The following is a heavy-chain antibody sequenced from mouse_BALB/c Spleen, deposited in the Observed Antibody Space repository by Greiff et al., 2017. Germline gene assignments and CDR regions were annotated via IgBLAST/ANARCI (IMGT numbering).Heavy chain of an antibody. D-gene: IGHD2-1*01. CDR2: IYPSDSYT. V-gene: IGHV1-69*02. CDR3: TRFGNQYYFDY. J-gene: IGHJ2*01. Sequence: QVQLQQSGAELVRPGASVKLSCKASGYTFTSYWINWVKQRPGQGLEWIGNIYPSDSYTNYNQKFKDKATLTVDKSSSTAYMQLSSPTSEDSAAYYCTRFGNQYYFDYWGQGTTLTVSS. CDR1: GYTFTSYW.